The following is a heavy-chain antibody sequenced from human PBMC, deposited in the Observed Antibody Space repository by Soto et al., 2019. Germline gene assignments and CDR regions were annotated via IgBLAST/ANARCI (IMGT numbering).Heavy chain of an antibody. Sequence: QVQLVESGGGVVQPGRSLRLSCAASGFTFSSYVIHWVRQAPGKGLEWVAVISYDGSNKYYADPVKGRFTISRDNSKNTLYLQMNSLRAEDTAVYYCAKGGVVVTATPFDYWGQGTLVTVSS. CDR1: GFTFSSYV. CDR3: AKGGVVVTATPFDY. CDR2: ISYDGSNK. J-gene: IGHJ4*02. D-gene: IGHD2-21*02. V-gene: IGHV3-30*18.